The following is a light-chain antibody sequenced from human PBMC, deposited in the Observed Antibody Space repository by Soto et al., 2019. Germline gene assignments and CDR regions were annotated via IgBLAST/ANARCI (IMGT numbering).Light chain of an antibody. CDR3: QQYGSSPPST. V-gene: IGKV3-20*01. Sequence: EIVLTQSPGTRSLSPGERATLSCRASQSVSSSYLAWYQQKPGQAPRLLIYGASSRATGIPDRFSGSGSGTDFTLTISRLEPEDFAVYYCQQYGSSPPSTFGQGTKVDI. CDR2: GAS. CDR1: QSVSSSY. J-gene: IGKJ1*01.